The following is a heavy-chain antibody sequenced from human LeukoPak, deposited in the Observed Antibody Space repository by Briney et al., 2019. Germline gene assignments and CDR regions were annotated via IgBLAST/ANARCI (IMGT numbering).Heavy chain of an antibody. CDR3: ARRSVDPGYYYMVV. Sequence: SETLSLTCAVYGRSFSGYYWSWIRQPPGKGLEWIGEINHSGSTNYNPSLKSRVTISVDTSKNQFSLKLSSVTAADTAVYYCARRSVDPGYYYMVVWGKGTTVTVSS. J-gene: IGHJ6*03. CDR1: GRSFSGYY. D-gene: IGHD1-1*01. V-gene: IGHV4-34*01. CDR2: INHSGST.